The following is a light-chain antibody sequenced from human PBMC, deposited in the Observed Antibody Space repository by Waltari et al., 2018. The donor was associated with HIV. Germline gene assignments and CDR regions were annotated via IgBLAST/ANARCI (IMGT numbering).Light chain of an antibody. CDR2: EVS. V-gene: IGLV2-14*01. J-gene: IGLJ2*01. Sequence: SSDIGGYNYISWYQQHPGKAPKLMIYEVSNRPSGVSDRFSGSKSGNTASLTISGLQADDEANYYCSSYTSSSTLDVLFGGGTKLTVL. CDR1: SSDIGGYNY. CDR3: SSYTSSSTLDVL.